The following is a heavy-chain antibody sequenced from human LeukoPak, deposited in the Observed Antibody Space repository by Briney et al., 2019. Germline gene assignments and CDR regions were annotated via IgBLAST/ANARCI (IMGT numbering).Heavy chain of an antibody. CDR3: ARGHPRLTGAFDI. J-gene: IGHJ3*02. Sequence: ASVKVSCKASGYTFTGYYMHWVRQAPGQGLEWMGWMNPNSGNTGYAQKFQGRVTITRNTSISTAYMELSSLRSEDTAVYYCARGHPRLTGAFDIWGQGTMVTVSS. CDR2: MNPNSGNT. V-gene: IGHV1-8*03. CDR1: GYTFTGYY. D-gene: IGHD1-20*01.